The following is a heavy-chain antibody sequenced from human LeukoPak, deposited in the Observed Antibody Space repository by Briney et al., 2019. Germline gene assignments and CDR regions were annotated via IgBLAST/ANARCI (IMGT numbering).Heavy chain of an antibody. V-gene: IGHV1-8*03. CDR2: MNPNSGNT. CDR1: GYTFTSYD. CDR3: ARCAYYDSSGYVDY. D-gene: IGHD3-22*01. Sequence: ASVNVSFKASGYTFTSYDINWVRQATGQGLEWMGWMNPNSGNTGYAQKFQGRVTITRNTSISTAYMELSSLRSEDTAVYYCARCAYYDSSGYVDYWGQGTLVTVSS. J-gene: IGHJ4*02.